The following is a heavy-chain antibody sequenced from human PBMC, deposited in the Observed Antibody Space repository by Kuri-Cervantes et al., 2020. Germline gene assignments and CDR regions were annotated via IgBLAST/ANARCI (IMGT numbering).Heavy chain of an antibody. V-gene: IGHV4-34*01. CDR3: ARFHSSAWSSDY. CDR2: INHSGST. J-gene: IGHJ4*02. D-gene: IGHD6-19*01. Sequence: SETLSLTCAVYGGSFSGYYWSWIRQPPGKGLEWIGEINHSGSTNYNPSLKSRVTISVDTSKIQFSLKLSSVTAADTAVYYCARFHSSAWSSDYWGQGTLVTVSS. CDR1: GGSFSGYY.